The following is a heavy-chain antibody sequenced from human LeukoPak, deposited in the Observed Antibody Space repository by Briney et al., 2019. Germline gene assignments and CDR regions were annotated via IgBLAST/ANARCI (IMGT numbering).Heavy chain of an antibody. CDR1: GFSRSTRGMR. CDR2: IDWDDDK. J-gene: IGHJ4*02. CDR3: ARIPFF. V-gene: IGHV2-70*04. Sequence: SGPALVKPPQTLTLTCTFSGFSRSTRGMRVSWIRQPPGKALEWLSRIDWDDDKFYSTSMKTRLTISKDTSKNQVVLTMTNMDPVDTATYYCARIPFFWGQGTLVTVSS.